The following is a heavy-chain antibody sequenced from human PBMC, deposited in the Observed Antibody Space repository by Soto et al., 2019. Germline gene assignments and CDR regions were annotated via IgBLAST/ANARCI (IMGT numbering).Heavy chain of an antibody. CDR1: GFSLTTSGVG. CDR3: AQRRAIFGVVYGLDV. Sequence: QITLKESGPTLVKPTQTLTLTCTFSGFSLTTSGVGVGWIRQPPGKALEWLALIYWDDDKRYSPSLKSRLTIAKDTYKNQVVLTMTNMDPVDTGTYYCAQRRAIFGVVYGLDVWGQGTTVTVSS. CDR2: IYWDDDK. V-gene: IGHV2-5*02. J-gene: IGHJ6*02. D-gene: IGHD3-3*01.